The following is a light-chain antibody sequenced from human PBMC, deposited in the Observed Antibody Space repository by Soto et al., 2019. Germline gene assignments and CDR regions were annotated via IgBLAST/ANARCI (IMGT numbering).Light chain of an antibody. CDR1: QTISSW. CDR3: QHYGGMWP. V-gene: IGKV1-5*01. CDR2: DAS. J-gene: IGKJ1*01. Sequence: DIQMTQSPSTLSGSVGARVTITCRASQTISSWLAWYQQKPGKAPKVVIYDASSLESGVPSRFSGSGSGTEFILTINSLQPDDFATYCCQHYGGMWPFGQGTKVDIK.